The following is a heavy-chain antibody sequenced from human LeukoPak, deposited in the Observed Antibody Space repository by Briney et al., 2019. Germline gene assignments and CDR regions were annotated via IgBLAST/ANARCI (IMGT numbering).Heavy chain of an antibody. CDR2: INPNSGGT. CDR1: GYTFTGYY. CDR3: ARDGYYYDSSGYYPLLDY. D-gene: IGHD3-22*01. J-gene: IGHJ4*02. Sequence: GASVKVSCKASGYTFTGYYMHWVRQAPGQGLEWMGWINPNSGGTNYAQKFQGRVTMTRDTSISTAYMELSRLRSDDTAVYYCARDGYYYDSSGYYPLLDYWGQGTLVTVSS. V-gene: IGHV1-2*02.